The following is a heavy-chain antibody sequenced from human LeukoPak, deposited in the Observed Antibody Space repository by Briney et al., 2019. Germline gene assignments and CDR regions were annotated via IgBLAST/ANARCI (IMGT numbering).Heavy chain of an antibody. J-gene: IGHJ6*03. CDR3: ARGPYGDDPSYYYYMDV. CDR2: INPSGGST. V-gene: IGHV1-46*01. D-gene: IGHD4-17*01. CDR1: GYTFTSYY. Sequence: ASVKVSCKASGYTFTSYYMHWVRQAPGQGLEWMGIINPSGGSTSYAQKFQGRVTMTRDTSTSTVYMELSSLRSEDTAVYYCARGPYGDDPSYYYYMDVWGKGTTVTISS.